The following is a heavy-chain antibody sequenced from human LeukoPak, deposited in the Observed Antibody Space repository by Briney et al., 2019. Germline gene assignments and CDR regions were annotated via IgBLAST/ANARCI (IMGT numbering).Heavy chain of an antibody. D-gene: IGHD6-13*01. V-gene: IGHV1-2*06. CDR2: IDPYSGGT. CDR3: TKAGSGSWYSFDY. Sequence: ASVKVSCKASGYSFTGYYLHWLRQAPGQGLEWMGRIDPYSGGTNYAPKFQGRVSITRDTSMSTAHMELNSLTSDDTAVYFCTKAGSGSWYSFDYWGQGTLDSVSS. J-gene: IGHJ4*02. CDR1: GYSFTGYY.